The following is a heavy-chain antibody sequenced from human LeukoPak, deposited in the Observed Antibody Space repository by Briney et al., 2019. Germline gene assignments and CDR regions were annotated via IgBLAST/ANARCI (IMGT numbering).Heavy chain of an antibody. CDR2: IYYSGST. CDR3: ARTDSSGYRADY. J-gene: IGHJ4*02. V-gene: IGHV4-31*03. Sequence: SQTLSLTCTVSGGSISNGDYYWSWIRQHPGKGLEWIGYIYYSGSTYYNPSLKSRVTISVDTSKNQFSLKLNSVTAADTAVYYCARTDSSGYRADYWGQGILVTVSP. CDR1: GGSISNGDYY. D-gene: IGHD3-22*01.